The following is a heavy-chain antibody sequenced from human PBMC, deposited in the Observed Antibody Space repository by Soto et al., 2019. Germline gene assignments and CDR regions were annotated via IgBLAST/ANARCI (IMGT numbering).Heavy chain of an antibody. J-gene: IGHJ5*02. Sequence: SETLSLTCSVSGDSISSSDYYWAWIRQPPGKGLEWIGSIYYSGSTWYNPSLKSRVTISVDTSKNHFPLRLSSVTAADTAIFYFASLLHCSGSNCYGNWFDPWGQGTLVTVS. CDR3: ASLLHCSGSNCYGNWFDP. V-gene: IGHV4-39*02. D-gene: IGHD2-2*01. CDR2: IYYSGST. CDR1: GDSISSSDYY.